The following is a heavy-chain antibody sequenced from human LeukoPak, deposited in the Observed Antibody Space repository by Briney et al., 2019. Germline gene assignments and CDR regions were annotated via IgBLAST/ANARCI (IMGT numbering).Heavy chain of an antibody. Sequence: GASVKVSCNTSGYTFTNYFIHWVRQVPGQGLEWMGMVNPTGGSTSYAQSFQGRVTLTGDTYTSTVYMEFSALTSEDTAVYYCARGRSKALDFWGQGTPVTVSS. J-gene: IGHJ4*02. CDR1: GYTFTNYF. D-gene: IGHD5/OR15-5a*01. CDR2: VNPTGGST. V-gene: IGHV1-46*01. CDR3: ARGRSKALDF.